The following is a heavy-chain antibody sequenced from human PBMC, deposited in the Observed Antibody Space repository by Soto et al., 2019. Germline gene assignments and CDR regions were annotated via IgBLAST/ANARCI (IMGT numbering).Heavy chain of an antibody. Sequence: QVHLVQSGAEVKKPGSSVKVSCKISGGTFRTTAISWVRQAPGQGLEWMGEITPVFGTPDYAQKFQGRITITADESTSTVYMDLSSLRSEDTAVYYCARGRLVITDFYYGLDVWGQGTTVTVSS. CDR1: GGTFRTTA. CDR2: ITPVFGTP. D-gene: IGHD3-9*01. CDR3: ARGRLVITDFYYGLDV. V-gene: IGHV1-69*01. J-gene: IGHJ6*02.